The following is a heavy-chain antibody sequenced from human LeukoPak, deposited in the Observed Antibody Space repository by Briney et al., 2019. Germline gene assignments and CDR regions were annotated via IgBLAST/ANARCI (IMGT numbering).Heavy chain of an antibody. CDR1: GYTFTSYG. J-gene: IGHJ6*02. V-gene: IGHV1-18*01. CDR3: ARGLATTGYYYYGMDV. CDR2: ISAYNGNT. Sequence: VASVKVSCKASGYTFTSYGISWVRQAPGQGLEWMGWISAYNGNTNYAQKLQGRVTMTTDTSTSTAYMELRSLRSDDTAVYYCARGLATTGYYYYGMDVWGQGTTVTVSS. D-gene: IGHD4-17*01.